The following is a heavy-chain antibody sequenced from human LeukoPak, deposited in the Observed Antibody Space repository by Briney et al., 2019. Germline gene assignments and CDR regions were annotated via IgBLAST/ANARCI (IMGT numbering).Heavy chain of an antibody. CDR3: AKGYTFHGVAHDSGYFDY. Sequence: GRSLRLSCVTSGFTFGDYTMHWVRQVPGKGLEWLSGITWDGGNIAYADSVKGRFTISRDNAKSSLYLQMNSLRNEDMAFYFSAKGYTFHGVAHDSGYFDYWGQGTLVTVSS. CDR1: GFTFGDYT. D-gene: IGHD3-3*01. CDR2: ITWDGGNI. J-gene: IGHJ4*02. V-gene: IGHV3-9*03.